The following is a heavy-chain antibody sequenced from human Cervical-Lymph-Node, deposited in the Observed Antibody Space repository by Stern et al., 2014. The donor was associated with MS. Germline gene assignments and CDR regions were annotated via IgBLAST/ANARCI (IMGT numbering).Heavy chain of an antibody. Sequence: VHLVESGAEVKKPGSSVTVSCKASGGTFSSYAFSWVRQAPGQGLEWVGGIIPIIGTANYAQRFQGRVTITADQSIKTAYMEVNSLRSEDTAVYYCARDQRHYGSGHYAFDIWGQGTMVTVSS. CDR1: GGTFSSYA. J-gene: IGHJ3*02. CDR2: IIPIIGTA. D-gene: IGHD3-10*01. V-gene: IGHV1-69*01. CDR3: ARDQRHYGSGHYAFDI.